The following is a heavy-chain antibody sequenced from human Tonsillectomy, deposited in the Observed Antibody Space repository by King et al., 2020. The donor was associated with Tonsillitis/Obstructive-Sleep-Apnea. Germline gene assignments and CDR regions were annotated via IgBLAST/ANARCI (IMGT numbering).Heavy chain of an antibody. CDR2: IKQDGREK. D-gene: IGHD1-26*01. J-gene: IGHJ4*02. V-gene: IGHV3-7*03. CDR3: VREIVPGRSGSYFDF. CDR1: GFTFRSYW. Sequence: VQLVESGGGLVQPGGSLRLCCAASGFTFRSYWRSWVRQTPGKGLEWVANIKQDGREKYFADSVKGRFTTSRDNAENSLYLQMNSLRAEDTAVYCCVREIVPGRSGSYFDFWGQGTLVTVSS.